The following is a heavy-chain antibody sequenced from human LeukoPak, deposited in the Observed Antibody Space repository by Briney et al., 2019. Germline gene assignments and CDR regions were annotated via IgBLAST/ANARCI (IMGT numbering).Heavy chain of an antibody. D-gene: IGHD7-27*01. CDR2: ISYSGTN. CDR1: GASVSSSSYY. Sequence: PSETLSLTCTVSGASVSSSSYYWGWIRQPPGKGLEWIGSISYSGTNYNNPSLKSRVRISIDTPKNQFSVKLTSVTAADTAMYYCASLGTLRSWGQGTLVTVSS. V-gene: IGHV4-39*01. J-gene: IGHJ5*02. CDR3: ASLGTLRS.